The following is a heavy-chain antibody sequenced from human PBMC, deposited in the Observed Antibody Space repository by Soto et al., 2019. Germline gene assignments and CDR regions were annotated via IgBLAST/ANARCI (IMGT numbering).Heavy chain of an antibody. J-gene: IGHJ4*02. V-gene: IGHV4-4*02. D-gene: IGHD3-3*01. CDR3: TSNGYYCIDY. Sequence: QVQLQESGPGLVEPSGALSLTCTVSGDSISSDKWWSWVRQPPGEGLEWIGEIYRTGGTNYNPSPKSRVTMSVDKSRNQFSLRLTSVTAADTAVYYCTSNGYYCIDYWGQGTLVTVSS. CDR2: IYRTGGT. CDR1: GDSISSDKW.